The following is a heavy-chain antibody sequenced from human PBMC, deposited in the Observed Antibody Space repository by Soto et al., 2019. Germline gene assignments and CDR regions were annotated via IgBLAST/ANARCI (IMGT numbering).Heavy chain of an antibody. V-gene: IGHV3-48*02. CDR3: AREGRIAAAVTGSLWRPQTKYYYYYAMDV. D-gene: IGHD6-13*01. J-gene: IGHJ6*02. CDR1: GFTFSSYS. CDR2: ISSSSSTI. Sequence: GGSLRLSCAASGFTFSSYSMNWVRQAPGKGLEWVSNISSSSSTIYYADSVKGRFTISRDNGKNSLYLQMNSLRDEDKGVYFCAREGRIAAAVTGSLWRPQTKYYYYYAMDVWGQGTTVTVSS.